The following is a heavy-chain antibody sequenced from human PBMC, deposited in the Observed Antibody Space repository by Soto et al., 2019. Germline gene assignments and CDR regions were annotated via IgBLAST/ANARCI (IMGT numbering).Heavy chain of an antibody. CDR1: GGSISSYY. J-gene: IGHJ6*03. CDR2: IYYSGST. V-gene: IGHV4-59*08. CDR3: ARQQKGYCSGGSCSSVGYYYYYMDV. Sequence: SETLSLTCTVSGGSISSYYWSWIRQPPGKGLEWIGYIYYSGSTNYNPSLKSRVTISVDTSKNQFSLKLSSVTAADTAVYYCARQQKGYCSGGSCSSVGYYYYYMDVWGKGTTVTVSS. D-gene: IGHD2-15*01.